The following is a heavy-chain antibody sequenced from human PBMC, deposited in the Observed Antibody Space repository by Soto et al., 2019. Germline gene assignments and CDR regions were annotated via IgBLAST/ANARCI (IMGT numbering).Heavy chain of an antibody. CDR3: ARAIAAAGTRSRYNWFDP. D-gene: IGHD6-13*01. CDR1: GYSVSSNSAT. J-gene: IGHJ5*02. CDR2: TYYRSKWYN. V-gene: IGHV6-1*01. Sequence: SQTLSLTCAISGYSVSSNSATWNWIRQSPSRGLEWLGRTYYRSKWYNDYAVSVKSRITINPDTSKNQFSLQLNSVTPEDTAVYYCARAIAAAGTRSRYNWFDPWGQGTLVTVSS.